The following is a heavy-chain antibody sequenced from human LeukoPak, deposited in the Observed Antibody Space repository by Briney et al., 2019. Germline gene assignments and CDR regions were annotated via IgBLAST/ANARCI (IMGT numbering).Heavy chain of an antibody. D-gene: IGHD2-15*01. V-gene: IGHV1-2*02. CDR2: INPNSGGT. CDR3: ARDLQDIVVVVAASAAFDI. CDR1: GYTFTGYY. J-gene: IGHJ3*02. Sequence: GASVKVSCKASGYTFTGYYMHWVRQAPGQGLEWMGWINPNSGGTNYAQKFQGRVTMTRDTSISTAYMELSRLRSDDTAVYYCARDLQDIVVVVAASAAFDIWGQGTMVTVSS.